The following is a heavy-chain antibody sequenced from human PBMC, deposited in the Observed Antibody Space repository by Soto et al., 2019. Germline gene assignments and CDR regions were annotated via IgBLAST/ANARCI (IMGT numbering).Heavy chain of an antibody. J-gene: IGHJ5*02. CDR3: ARHNYDILTGYYPLLSWFDP. D-gene: IGHD3-9*01. CDR1: GGSISSSSYY. CDR2: IYYSGST. V-gene: IGHV4-39*01. Sequence: SENLSLTCTVSGGSISSSSYYWGWIRQPPGKGLEWIGSIYYSGSTYYNPSLKSRVTISVDTSKNQFSLKLSSVTAADTAVYYCARHNYDILTGYYPLLSWFDPWGQGTLVTVSS.